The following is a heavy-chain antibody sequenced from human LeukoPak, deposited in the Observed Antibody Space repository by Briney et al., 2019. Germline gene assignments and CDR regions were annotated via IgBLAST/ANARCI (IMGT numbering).Heavy chain of an antibody. V-gene: IGHV4/OR15-8*02. CDR2: IHHSGNT. J-gene: IGHJ4*02. D-gene: IGHD3-22*01. CDR1: GGSISSSNW. Sequence: PSETLSLTCDVSGGSISSSNWWSWVRQPPGKGLEWIGGIHHSGNTYYNPSLKSRITISIDTSQNQFSLNLSSVTATDRAVYYCARHEGSYYDKSGYTFDRWGQGTLVIVSS. CDR3: ARHEGSYYDKSGYTFDR.